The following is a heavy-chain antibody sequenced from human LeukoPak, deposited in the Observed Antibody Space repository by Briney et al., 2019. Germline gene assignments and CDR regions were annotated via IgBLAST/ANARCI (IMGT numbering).Heavy chain of an antibody. CDR3: ARDRNSGSSLDI. V-gene: IGHV1-2*02. CDR1: GYTFTGHF. Sequence: GASVKVYCKASGYTFTGHFMHWVRQAPGQGLEWMGWIYPYSGDTNYAQNFQGRVTMTRDTSISTAYMELSSLKSDDTAVYYCARDRNSGSSLDIWGQGTMLTVSS. CDR2: IYPYSGDT. D-gene: IGHD6-6*01. J-gene: IGHJ3*02.